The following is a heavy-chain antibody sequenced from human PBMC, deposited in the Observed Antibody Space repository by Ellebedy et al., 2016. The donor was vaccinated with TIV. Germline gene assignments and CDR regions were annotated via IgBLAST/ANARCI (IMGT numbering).Heavy chain of an antibody. D-gene: IGHD3-16*01. CDR2: ITRSGSKR. CDR1: GFMFSEYS. Sequence: GGSLRLSXTGSGFMFSEYSMNWIRRAPGKGLEWVASITRSGSKRDYADSLKGRFTISRDNAKNSLYLEMSSLRAEDAAVYYCARDLLGAYAAGDYWGQGTLVTVSS. V-gene: IGHV3-21*01. J-gene: IGHJ4*02. CDR3: ARDLLGAYAAGDY.